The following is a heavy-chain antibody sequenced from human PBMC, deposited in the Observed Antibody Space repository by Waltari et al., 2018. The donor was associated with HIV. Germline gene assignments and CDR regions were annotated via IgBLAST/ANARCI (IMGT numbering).Heavy chain of an antibody. CDR1: GFSLSLYT. J-gene: IGHJ4*02. D-gene: IGHD2-21*01. CDR2: VSSTPRST. CDR3: ARGMGDRAYFDY. Sequence: EVQLLESGGGLVQPGGSLRLSCAASGFSLSLYTMYWVRQPPGRGLEWVAYVSSTPRSTKYPDCERGPFTHSRDNAKNELYLKKNSLRNEATAVYYCARGMGDRAYFDYWGQGALVTVSS. V-gene: IGHV3-48*02.